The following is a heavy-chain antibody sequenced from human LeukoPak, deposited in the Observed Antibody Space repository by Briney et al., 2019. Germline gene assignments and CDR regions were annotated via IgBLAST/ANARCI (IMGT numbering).Heavy chain of an antibody. CDR1: GYTFTGYY. Sequence: ASVKVSCKASGYTFTGYYMRWVRQAPGQGLEWMGWISAYNGNTNYAQKLQGRVTMTTDTSTSTAYMELRSLRSDDTAVYYCARVPPDSSSWYTAGDYYYMDVWGKGTTVTVSS. CDR2: ISAYNGNT. CDR3: ARVPPDSSSWYTAGDYYYMDV. D-gene: IGHD6-13*01. V-gene: IGHV1-18*04. J-gene: IGHJ6*03.